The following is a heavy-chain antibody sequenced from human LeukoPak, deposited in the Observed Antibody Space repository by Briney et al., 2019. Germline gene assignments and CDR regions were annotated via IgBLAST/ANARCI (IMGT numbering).Heavy chain of an antibody. D-gene: IGHD3-10*01. Sequence: KTGGSLRLSCAASGCTFSSYSMNWVRQAPGKGLEWVSSISSSSSYIYYADSVKGRFTISRDNAKNSLYLQMNSLRAEDTAVYYCASLITMVRGVVDYWGQGTLVTVSS. CDR2: ISSSSSYI. J-gene: IGHJ4*02. V-gene: IGHV3-21*01. CDR1: GCTFSSYS. CDR3: ASLITMVRGVVDY.